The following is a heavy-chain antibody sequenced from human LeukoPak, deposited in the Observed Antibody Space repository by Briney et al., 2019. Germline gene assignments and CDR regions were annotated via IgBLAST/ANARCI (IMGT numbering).Heavy chain of an antibody. CDR1: GYSFSTYW. Sequence: GESLKISCKGSGYSFSTYWIGWVRQMPGKGLEWMGIIYPGASDTRYSPSFQGQVTISVDKSINTAYLQRSSLKPSDTAIYYCARTISIGYCSGDNCYSDYWGQGTLVTVSS. V-gene: IGHV5-51*01. CDR2: IYPGASDT. CDR3: ARTISIGYCSGDNCYSDY. D-gene: IGHD2-15*01. J-gene: IGHJ4*02.